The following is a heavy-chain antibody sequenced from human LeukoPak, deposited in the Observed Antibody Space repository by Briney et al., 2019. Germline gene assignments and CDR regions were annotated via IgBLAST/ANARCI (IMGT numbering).Heavy chain of an antibody. V-gene: IGHV3-23*01. J-gene: IGHJ6*03. CDR3: ARDGYSGSYYRLYYFFMDV. Sequence: GGSLRLSCLASKFTFNNYAMTWVRQAPGKGLEWVSSISGSGDNMDYADSVKGRFTISRDNSENTLYLQMNSLRGEDTAVYYCARDGYSGSYYRLYYFFMDVWGKGTTVTVSS. CDR1: KFTFNNYA. CDR2: ISGSGDNM. D-gene: IGHD1-26*01.